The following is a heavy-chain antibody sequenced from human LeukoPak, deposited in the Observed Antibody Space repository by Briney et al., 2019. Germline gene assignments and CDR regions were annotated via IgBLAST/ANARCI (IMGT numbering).Heavy chain of an antibody. CDR2: IYHSGST. J-gene: IGHJ4*02. Sequence: SETLSLTCTVSGGSISSSSYYWGWIRQPPGKGLEWIGSIYHSGSTYYNPSLKSRVTISVDTSKNQFSLKLSSVTAADTAVYYCARTANRWELDYWGQGTLVTVSS. CDR1: GGSISSSSYY. D-gene: IGHD1-26*01. CDR3: ARTANRWELDY. V-gene: IGHV4-39*07.